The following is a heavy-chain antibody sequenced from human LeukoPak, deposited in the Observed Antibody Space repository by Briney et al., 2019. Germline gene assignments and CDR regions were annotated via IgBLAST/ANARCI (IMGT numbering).Heavy chain of an antibody. CDR3: ARGRDGPPRWNYYYYMDV. D-gene: IGHD5-24*01. V-gene: IGHV1-46*01. J-gene: IGHJ6*03. CDR2: INPSGGST. CDR1: GYTFTSYY. Sequence: ASVKVSCKASGYTFTSYYMHWVRQAPGQGLEWMGIINPSGGSTSYAQKFQGRVTMTTDTSTSTAYMELRSLRSDDTAVYYCARGRDGPPRWNYYYYMDVWGKGTTVTVSS.